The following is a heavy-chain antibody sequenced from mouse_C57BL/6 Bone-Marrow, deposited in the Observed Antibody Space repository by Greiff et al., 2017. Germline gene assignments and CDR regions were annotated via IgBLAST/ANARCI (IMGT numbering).Heavy chain of an antibody. CDR3: TPYYYGSSYGY. CDR2: IDPENGDT. J-gene: IGHJ2*01. Sequence: VQLQQSGAELVRPGASVKLSCTASGFNIKDDYMHWVKQRPEQGLEWIGWIDPENGDTEYASEFQGKATITADTSSNTAYLQLSSLTSEDTAVYYCTPYYYGSSYGYWGQGTTLTVSS. V-gene: IGHV14-4*01. CDR1: GFNIKDDY. D-gene: IGHD1-1*01.